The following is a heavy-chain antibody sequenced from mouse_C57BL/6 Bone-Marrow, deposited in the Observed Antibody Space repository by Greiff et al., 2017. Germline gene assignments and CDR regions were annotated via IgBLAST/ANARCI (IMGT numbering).Heavy chain of an antibody. J-gene: IGHJ2*01. CDR1: GYTFTSYW. D-gene: IGHD1-1*01. CDR3: AISITTVVAWDFDY. Sequence: QVQLQQPGAELVMPGASVKLSCKASGYTFTSYWMHWVKPRPGQGLEWIGEIDPSDSYTNYNQKFKGKSTLTVDQSSSTAYMPRSSLSSEDSAVYYCAISITTVVAWDFDYWGQGTTLTVSS. CDR2: IDPSDSYT. V-gene: IGHV1-69*01.